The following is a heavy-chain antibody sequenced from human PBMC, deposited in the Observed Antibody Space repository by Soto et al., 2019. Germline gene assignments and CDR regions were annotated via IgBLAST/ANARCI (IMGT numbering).Heavy chain of an antibody. D-gene: IGHD3-9*01. J-gene: IGHJ4*02. V-gene: IGHV5-51*01. CDR1: GYSFISYW. Sequence: PGESLKISCKDSGYSFISYWIGWVRQMPGKGLEWMGIIHLGDSDTRYSPSFQGQVTISADKSISTAYLQWSSLKASDTAVYYCARGQFNILTGYYINFWGQGTLVTVSS. CDR3: ARGQFNILTGYYINF. CDR2: IHLGDSDT.